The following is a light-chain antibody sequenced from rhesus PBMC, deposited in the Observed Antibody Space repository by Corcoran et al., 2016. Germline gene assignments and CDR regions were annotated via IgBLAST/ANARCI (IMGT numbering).Light chain of an antibody. V-gene: IGKV1-69*01. Sequence: DIQMTQSPSSLSASVGDRVTITCRASQGINNCLAWYQQKPGKPPKLLIYRASNLETGVPSRFSGSGSGTDVTLTISSLQPEDIATYYCQQHDNSPLTFGGGTKVEIK. CDR2: RAS. CDR3: QQHDNSPLT. CDR1: QGINNC. J-gene: IGKJ4*01.